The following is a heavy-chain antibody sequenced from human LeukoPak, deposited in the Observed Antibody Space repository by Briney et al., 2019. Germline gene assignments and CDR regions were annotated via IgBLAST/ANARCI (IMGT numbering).Heavy chain of an antibody. CDR2: IYYSGST. CDR1: GGSISSGDYY. J-gene: IGHJ3*02. Sequence: PSETLSLTCTVSGGSISSGDYYWSWIRQPPGKGLEWIGYIYYSGSTYYNPFLKSRLTISVDTSKNQFSLKLSSVTAADTAVYYCARDLIAHEGAFVIWGKGTMVTVSS. V-gene: IGHV4-30-4*01. CDR3: ARDLIAHEGAFVI.